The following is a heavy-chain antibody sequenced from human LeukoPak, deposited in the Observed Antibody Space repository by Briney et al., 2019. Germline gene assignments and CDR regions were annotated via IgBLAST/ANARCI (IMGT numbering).Heavy chain of an antibody. J-gene: IGHJ4*02. CDR3: ATETNGRHYDY. V-gene: IGHV3-21*06. CDR2: IGPTGSDR. CDR1: GFTFNIYA. D-gene: IGHD1-14*01. Sequence: PGGSLRLSCAASGFTFNIYAMSWVRQAPGKGLEWVASIGPTGSDRYHADSIKGRFTISRDNANNFLYLQMNSLRAEDTAVYYCATETNGRHYDYWGQGTLLTVSS.